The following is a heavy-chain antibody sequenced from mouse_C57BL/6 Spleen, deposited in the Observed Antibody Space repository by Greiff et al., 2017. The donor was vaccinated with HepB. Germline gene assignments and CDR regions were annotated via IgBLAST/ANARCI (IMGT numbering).Heavy chain of an antibody. J-gene: IGHJ3*01. CDR3: ARRGLLGQGFAY. V-gene: IGHV1-26*01. D-gene: IGHD1-1*01. CDR2: INPNNGGT. CDR1: GYTFTDYY. Sequence: VQLQQSGPELVKPGASVKISCKASGYTFTDYYMNWVKQSHGKSLEWIGDINPNNGGTSYNQKFKGKATLTVDKSSSTAYMELRSLTSEDSAVYYCARRGLLGQGFAYWGQGTLVTVSA.